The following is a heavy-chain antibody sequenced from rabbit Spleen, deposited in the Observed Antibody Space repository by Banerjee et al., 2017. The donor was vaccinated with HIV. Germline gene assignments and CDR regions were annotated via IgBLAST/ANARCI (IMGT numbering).Heavy chain of an antibody. CDR1: GFSFSSRYY. CDR2: IDTGSGGDT. Sequence: QEQLEESGGDLVKPGASLTLTCTASGFSFSSRYYMCWVRQAPGKGLEWIACIDTGSGGDTYYASWAKGRFTISKTSSTTVTLQMASLTAADTATYFCARETNSGWGVVSFYLNLWGQGTLVTVS. D-gene: IGHD4-1*01. CDR3: ARETNSGWGVVSFYLNL. J-gene: IGHJ4*01. V-gene: IGHV1S45*01.